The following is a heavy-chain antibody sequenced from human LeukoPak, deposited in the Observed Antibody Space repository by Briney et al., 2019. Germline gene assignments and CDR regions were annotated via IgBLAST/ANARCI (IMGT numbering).Heavy chain of an antibody. J-gene: IGHJ4*02. V-gene: IGHV4-34*01. Sequence: TSETLSLTCAVYGGSFSGYYWSWIRQPPGKGLEWIGEINHSGSTNYNPSLKSRVTISVDTSKNQFSLKLTSVTAADTAVYYCARHGHHGDHDYWGQGTLVTVSS. D-gene: IGHD2-21*02. CDR1: GGSFSGYY. CDR2: INHSGST. CDR3: ARHGHHGDHDY.